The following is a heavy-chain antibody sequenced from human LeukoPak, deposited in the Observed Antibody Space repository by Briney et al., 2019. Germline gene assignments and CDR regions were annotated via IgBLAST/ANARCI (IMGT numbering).Heavy chain of an antibody. J-gene: IGHJ4*02. CDR2: IYYSGSA. V-gene: IGHV4-59*01. CDR3: ARGRYYFDY. Sequence: SETLSLTCTVSGGSISSYYWSWIRQPPGKGLECIGYIYYSGSANYNPSLKSRVTISIDTSKNQFSLKLSSVTAADTAVYYCARGRYYFDYWGQGTLVTVSS. CDR1: GGSISSYY.